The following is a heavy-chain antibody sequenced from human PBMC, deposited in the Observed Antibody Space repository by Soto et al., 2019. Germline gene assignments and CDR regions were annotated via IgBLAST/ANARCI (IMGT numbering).Heavy chain of an antibody. CDR2: MFYSGTS. D-gene: IGHD4-4*01. Sequence: SETLSLTCTVSGVSVSSRSYCWSWIRQPPGKGLEWIGRMFYSGTSNYNPSLKSRVSISLDTSKNQFSLKLTSVTAADTAMYYCARGPTITTDYWGQGILVTVSS. CDR1: GVSVSSRSYC. CDR3: ARGPTITTDY. V-gene: IGHV4-61*01. J-gene: IGHJ4*02.